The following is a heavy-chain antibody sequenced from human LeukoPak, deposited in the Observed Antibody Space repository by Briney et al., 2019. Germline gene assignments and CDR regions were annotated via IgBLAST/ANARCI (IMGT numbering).Heavy chain of an antibody. CDR1: GGSISSGGYY. D-gene: IGHD2-15*01. V-gene: IGHV4-31*03. CDR2: IYYSGST. CDR3: ARARYCSGGSCYWDY. J-gene: IGHJ4*02. Sequence: SQTLSLTCTVSGGSISSGGYYWSWIRQHPGKGLEWIGYIYYSGSTYYNPSLKSRVTISVDTSKNQFSLKLSSVTAADTAVYYCARARYCSGGSCYWDYSGQGTLVTVSS.